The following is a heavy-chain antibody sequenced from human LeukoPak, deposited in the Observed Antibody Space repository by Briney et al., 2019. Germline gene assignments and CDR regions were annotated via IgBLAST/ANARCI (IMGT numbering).Heavy chain of an antibody. V-gene: IGHV3-7*01. D-gene: IGHD6-6*01. CDR3: ASSSYSSSSY. Sequence: PGGSLRPSCAASGFTFTNYWMIWVRQAPGKRLEWVANINEDGSEKYYVGSVEGRFTISRDNARNSVFLQMNSLRGDDTAMYYCASSSYSSSSYWGQGTLVTVSS. J-gene: IGHJ4*02. CDR1: GFTFTNYW. CDR2: INEDGSEK.